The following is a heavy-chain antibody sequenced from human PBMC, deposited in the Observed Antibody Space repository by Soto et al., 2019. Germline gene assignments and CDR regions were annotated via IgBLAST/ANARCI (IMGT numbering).Heavy chain of an antibody. J-gene: IGHJ3*02. CDR2: ISGSGGST. V-gene: IGHV3-23*01. CDR3: AKVSSSGSYDGFDI. Sequence: GWSLRLSCAASGFTFSSYAMSWVRQAPGKGLEWVSTISGSGGSTYYADSVKGRFTISRDNSKNTLDLQMNSLRAEDTAVYYCAKVSSSGSYDGFDIWGQGTMVTVSS. CDR1: GFTFSSYA. D-gene: IGHD1-26*01.